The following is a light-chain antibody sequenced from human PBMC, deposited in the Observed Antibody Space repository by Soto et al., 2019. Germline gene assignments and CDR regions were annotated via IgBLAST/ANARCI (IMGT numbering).Light chain of an antibody. Sequence: QPVLTQPPSASGTPGQRVTISCSGSSSNIGSNYVYWYQQLPGTAPKLLIYGNNQRPSGVPDRFSGSKSGTSASLAISVLRSEDEADYYCAAWDDSLSGPIFGGGTKLTVL. J-gene: IGLJ2*01. CDR1: SSNIGSNY. CDR3: AAWDDSLSGPI. CDR2: GNN. V-gene: IGLV1-47*01.